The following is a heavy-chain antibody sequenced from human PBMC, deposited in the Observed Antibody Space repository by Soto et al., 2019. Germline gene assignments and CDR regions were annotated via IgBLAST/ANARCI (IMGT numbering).Heavy chain of an antibody. CDR1: GGSISSYY. Sequence: SETLSLTCTVSGGSISSYYWSWIRQPPGKGLEWIGYIYYSGSTNYNPSLKSRVTISVDTSKNQFSLKLSSVTAADTAVYYCARGYYDSSGYYYVGSFFDYLGQGTLVTVSS. CDR3: ARGYYDSSGYYYVGSFFDY. V-gene: IGHV4-59*01. CDR2: IYYSGST. D-gene: IGHD3-22*01. J-gene: IGHJ4*02.